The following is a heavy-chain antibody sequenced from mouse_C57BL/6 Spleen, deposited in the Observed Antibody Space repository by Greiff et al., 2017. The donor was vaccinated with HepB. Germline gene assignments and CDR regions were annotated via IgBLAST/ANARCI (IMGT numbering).Heavy chain of an antibody. Sequence: QVQLKQPGAELVKPGASVKLSCKASGYTFTSYWMHWVKQRPGQGLEWIGMIHPNSGSTNYNEKLKSKATLTVDKSSSTAYMQLSSLTSEDSAVYYCARWDYGSSYERAYWGQGTLVTVSA. CDR2: IHPNSGST. J-gene: IGHJ3*01. D-gene: IGHD1-1*01. CDR3: ARWDYGSSYERAY. V-gene: IGHV1-64*01. CDR1: GYTFTSYW.